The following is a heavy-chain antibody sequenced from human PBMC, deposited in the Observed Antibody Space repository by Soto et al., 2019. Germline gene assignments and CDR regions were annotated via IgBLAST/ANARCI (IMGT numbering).Heavy chain of an antibody. D-gene: IGHD6-13*01. Sequence: QVQLQESGPGLVEPSQTLSLTCNVSGGYIGSGGYYWSWIRQHPGKDLEWIGYIYYTGSTYYNRSLRRRVSMSVDTSKNQFSLKLTSVTAADTAVYYCARDKRAAHGTRGSIDPWGQGIRVTVS. CDR3: ARDKRAAHGTRGSIDP. J-gene: IGHJ5*02. CDR1: GGYIGSGGYY. V-gene: IGHV4-31*03. CDR2: IYYTGST.